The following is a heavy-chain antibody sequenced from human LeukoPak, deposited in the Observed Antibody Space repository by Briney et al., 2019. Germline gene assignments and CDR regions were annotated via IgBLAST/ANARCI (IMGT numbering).Heavy chain of an antibody. J-gene: IGHJ4*02. CDR1: GGSISSGDYY. Sequence: PSETLSLTCTVSGGSISSGDYYWSWIRQPPGKGLEWIGYIYYSGSTYYNPSLKSRVTISVDTSKNQFSLKLSSVTAADTAVYYCARDRRGQYYYDSSGYYYFDYWGQGILVTVSS. CDR3: ARDRRGQYYYDSSGYYYFDY. V-gene: IGHV4-30-4*01. CDR2: IYYSGST. D-gene: IGHD3-22*01.